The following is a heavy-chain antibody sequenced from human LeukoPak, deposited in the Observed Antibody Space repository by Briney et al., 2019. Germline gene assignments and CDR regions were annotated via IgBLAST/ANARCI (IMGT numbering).Heavy chain of an antibody. J-gene: IGHJ4*02. D-gene: IGHD3-22*01. CDR3: ASSYDSSGWLSSLDY. Sequence: SETLSLTCTVSGGSISSYYWSWIRPPPGKGLEWIGYIYYSGSTNYNPSLKSRVTISVDTSKNQFSLKLSSVTAADTAVYYCASSYDSSGWLSSLDYWGQGTLVNVSS. CDR2: IYYSGST. CDR1: GGSISSYY. V-gene: IGHV4-59*08.